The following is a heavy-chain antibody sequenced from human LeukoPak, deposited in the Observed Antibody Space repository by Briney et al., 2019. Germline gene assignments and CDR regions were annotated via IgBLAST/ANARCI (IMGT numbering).Heavy chain of an antibody. CDR2: IYTSGSI. CDR3: ARETYDFWSDSINWFDP. J-gene: IGHJ5*02. Sequence: SSETLSLTCTVSGGSISSGGYYWSWIRQPPGKGLEWIGRIYTSGSINYNPSLKSRVTMSVDTSKNQFSLKLSSLTAADTAVYYCARETYDFWSDSINWFDPWGQGTLVTVSS. CDR1: GGSISSGGYY. D-gene: IGHD3-3*01. V-gene: IGHV4-61*02.